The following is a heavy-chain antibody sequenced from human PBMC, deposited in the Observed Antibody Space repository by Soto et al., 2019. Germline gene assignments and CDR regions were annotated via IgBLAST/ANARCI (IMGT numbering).Heavy chain of an antibody. CDR1: GGSISSYY. CDR2: INHSGST. J-gene: IGHJ4*02. Sequence: SETLSLTCTVSGGSISSYYWSWIRQPPGKGLEWIGEINHSGSTNYNPSLKSRVTISVDTSKNQFSLKLSSVTAADTAVYYCARGGTMVRGVIPIDYWGQGTLVTVSS. D-gene: IGHD3-10*01. V-gene: IGHV4-34*01. CDR3: ARGGTMVRGVIPIDY.